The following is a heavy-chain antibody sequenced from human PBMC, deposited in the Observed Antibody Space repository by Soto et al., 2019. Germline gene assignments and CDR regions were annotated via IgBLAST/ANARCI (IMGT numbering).Heavy chain of an antibody. V-gene: IGHV1-3*01. CDR3: ARNNGWFYFDY. CDR1: GYIFSTYA. D-gene: IGHD6-19*01. CDR2: INAANGNT. J-gene: IGHJ4*02. Sequence: GASVKVSCKASGYIFSTYAMHWVRQAPGQRLEWMAWINAANGNTRYSQKFQGRVTITIDTSATTAYMEVSSLTSEDTAVYYCARNNGWFYFDYWGQGTLVTVSS.